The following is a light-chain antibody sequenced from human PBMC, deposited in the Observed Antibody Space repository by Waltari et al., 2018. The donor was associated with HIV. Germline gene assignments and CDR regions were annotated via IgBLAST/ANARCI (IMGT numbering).Light chain of an antibody. CDR3: CSCPRSGIRYV. Sequence: QSALTQPRSVSGSPGQSVTISCTETRSDVGGYNYVSWYQQHPGKAPKVMIYDVSKRPSGVPDRFSGSKSGNTASLTISGLQAEDEADYYCCSCPRSGIRYVFGTGTKVTVL. CDR1: RSDVGGYNY. CDR2: DVS. J-gene: IGLJ1*01. V-gene: IGLV2-11*01.